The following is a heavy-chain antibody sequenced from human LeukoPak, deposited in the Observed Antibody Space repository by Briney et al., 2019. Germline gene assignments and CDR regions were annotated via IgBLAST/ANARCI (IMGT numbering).Heavy chain of an antibody. J-gene: IGHJ4*02. D-gene: IGHD2-2*01. CDR3: ARQTGESTNFDN. CDR2: IYSGGTT. V-gene: IGHV3-53*01. CDR1: GFTVSSSY. Sequence: GGSLRLSCAASGFTVSSSYISWVRQAPGKGLEWVSAIYSGGTTYYADSVRGRFTISRDNSKNTLYLLMNSLRAEDTAMYHCARQTGESTNFDNGGQGTLVTVSS.